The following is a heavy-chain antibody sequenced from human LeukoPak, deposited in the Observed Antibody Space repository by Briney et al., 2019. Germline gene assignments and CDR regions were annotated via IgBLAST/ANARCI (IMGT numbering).Heavy chain of an antibody. CDR3: AREGGPYRPLDY. CDR2: VNLQGST. J-gene: IGHJ4*02. Sequence: SETLTLTCGVSGGSITNTNYWTWVRQPPGKGLEWIGEVNLQGSTNYNPSLMGRVAIAVDTSENHISLQLTSATAADTAVYYCAREGGPYRPLDYSGQGTLVTVSS. V-gene: IGHV4-4*02. CDR1: GGSITNTNY.